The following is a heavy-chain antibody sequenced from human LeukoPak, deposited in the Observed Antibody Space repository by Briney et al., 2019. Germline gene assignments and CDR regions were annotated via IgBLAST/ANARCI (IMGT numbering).Heavy chain of an antibody. D-gene: IGHD6-6*01. CDR3: TRTYSSSSIDY. CDR2: IFYTGST. Sequence: SETLSLTCAVYGGSFSGYYWSWIRQPPGKGLEWLGYIFYTGSTNYNHSLKSRVTMSIDTSKTQCSLKLSSVTAADTAVYYCTRTYSSSSIDYWGQGALVTVSS. V-gene: IGHV4-59*01. CDR1: GGSFSGYY. J-gene: IGHJ4*02.